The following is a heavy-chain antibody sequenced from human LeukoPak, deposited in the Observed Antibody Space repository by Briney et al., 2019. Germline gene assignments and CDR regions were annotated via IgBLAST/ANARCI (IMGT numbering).Heavy chain of an antibody. J-gene: IGHJ4*02. Sequence: GGSLRLSCAASGFTFSSYEMNWVRQAPGKGLEWVSYISSSGSTIYYVDSVKGRFTISRDNAKNSLYLQMNSLRAEDTAVYYCAREGNWNVQDYWGQGTLVTVSS. V-gene: IGHV3-48*03. CDR1: GFTFSSYE. D-gene: IGHD1-20*01. CDR2: ISSSGSTI. CDR3: AREGNWNVQDY.